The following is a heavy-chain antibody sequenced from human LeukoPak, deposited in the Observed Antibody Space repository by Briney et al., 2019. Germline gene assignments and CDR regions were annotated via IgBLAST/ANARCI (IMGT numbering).Heavy chain of an antibody. Sequence: PGGTLRLSCAASGFTFSTYEMNWVRQAPGKGLEWVSAISGTGSSTYSADSVKGRFTISRDNSKNTLYLQMNTLGAEDTAVYYCAKSPYGLGSYAIAGDYWGQGTLVTVSS. CDR3: AKSPYGLGSYAIAGDY. CDR1: GFTFSTYE. V-gene: IGHV3-23*01. J-gene: IGHJ4*02. D-gene: IGHD3-10*01. CDR2: ISGTGSST.